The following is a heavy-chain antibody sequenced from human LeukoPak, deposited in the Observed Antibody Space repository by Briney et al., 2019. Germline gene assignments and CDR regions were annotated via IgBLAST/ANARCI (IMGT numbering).Heavy chain of an antibody. J-gene: IGHJ4*02. V-gene: IGHV4-4*07. Sequence: PETLSLTCTVSGGSISPYHWTWIRQPAGKGLEWIGRMHTSGSANYNPSLKSRASISVDRSKNQFSLKLTSVTAADTAVYYCASRTPAWYFDQWGQGALVTVSS. CDR2: MHTSGSA. CDR1: GGSISPYH. CDR3: ASRTPAWYFDQ.